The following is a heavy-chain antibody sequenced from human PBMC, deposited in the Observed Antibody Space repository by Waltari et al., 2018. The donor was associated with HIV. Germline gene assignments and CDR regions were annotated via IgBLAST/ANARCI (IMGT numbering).Heavy chain of an antibody. CDR1: GFTFTNYA. D-gene: IGHD3-22*01. CDR2: ISGSGGST. J-gene: IGHJ4*02. V-gene: IGHV3-23*04. Sequence: EVQLVESGGGLVQPGGSLRLSCAASGFTFTNYAMNWVRQAPGKGLERVIAISGSGGSTYDADSVKGRFTISRDNSKTTLDLQMNSLRAEDTAVYYCAKDDSTGSSGYYPFHYWGQGTLSTVAS. CDR3: AKDDSTGSSGYYPFHY.